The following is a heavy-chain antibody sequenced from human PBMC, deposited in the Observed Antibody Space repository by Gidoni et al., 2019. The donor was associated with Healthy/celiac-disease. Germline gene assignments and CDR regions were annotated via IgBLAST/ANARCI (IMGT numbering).Heavy chain of an antibody. CDR1: GGSISSSSYY. CDR3: ARRRYYDFWSGYRDY. V-gene: IGHV4-39*01. D-gene: IGHD3-3*01. Sequence: QLQLQESGPGLVTPSETLSLTCTASGGSISSSSYYWGWIRQPPGKGLEWIGSIYYSGSTYYNPSLKSRVTISVDTSKNQFSLKLSSVTAADTAVYYCARRRYYDFWSGYRDYWGQGTLVTVSS. J-gene: IGHJ4*02. CDR2: IYYSGST.